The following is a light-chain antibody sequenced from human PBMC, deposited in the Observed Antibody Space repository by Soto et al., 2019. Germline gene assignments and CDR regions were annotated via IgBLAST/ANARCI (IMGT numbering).Light chain of an antibody. J-gene: IGLJ2*01. V-gene: IGLV1-44*01. CDR2: SNN. CDR1: SSNIGSNT. Sequence: QSVLTQPPSASGTPGQRVTISCSGSSSNIGSNTVNWYQQLPGTAPKLLIYSNNQRPSGVPDRFSGSKSGTSASLAISGIKSEDEADYYCAAWDDSLNGPVFGGGTKLTVL. CDR3: AAWDDSLNGPV.